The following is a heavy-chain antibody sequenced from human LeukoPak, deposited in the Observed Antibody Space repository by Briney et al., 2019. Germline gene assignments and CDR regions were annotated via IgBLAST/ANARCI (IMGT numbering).Heavy chain of an antibody. V-gene: IGHV7-4-1*02. J-gene: IGHJ4*02. Sequence: ASVRVSCKASGYPFSAHFLNWVPQAPGQGLEWMGNIDTTTGNPRYAQDFTGRFVFSLDTSVSTAYLQITSLKADDTAAYYCVRGTPTPGMDYWGQGTQVTVSS. CDR3: VRGTPTPGMDY. D-gene: IGHD3-10*01. CDR1: GYPFSAHF. CDR2: IDTTTGNP.